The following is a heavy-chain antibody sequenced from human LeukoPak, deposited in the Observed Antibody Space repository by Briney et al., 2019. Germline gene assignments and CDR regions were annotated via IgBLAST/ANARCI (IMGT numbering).Heavy chain of an antibody. CDR2: ISSSSSYI. V-gene: IGHV3-21*01. D-gene: IGHD3-22*01. CDR1: GFTFSSYS. CDR3: AREVGYYYDSSGYP. Sequence: GSLRLSCAASGFTFSSYSMNWVRQAPGKGLEWVSSISSSSSYIYYADSVRGRFTISRDNAKNSLYLQMNSLRAEDTAVYYCAREVGYYYDSSGYPWGQGTLVTVSS. J-gene: IGHJ5*02.